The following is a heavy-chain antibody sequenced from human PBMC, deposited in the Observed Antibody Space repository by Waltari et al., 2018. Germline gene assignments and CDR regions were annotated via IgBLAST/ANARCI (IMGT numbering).Heavy chain of an antibody. J-gene: IGHJ3*02. CDR2: IYHSGST. Sequence: QVQLQESGPGLVKPSETLSLTCAVSGYSISSGYYWGWIRQPPGKGLEWIGSIYHSGSTSYHPSLKSRVTISVATSKNQFSLKLSSVTAADTAVYYCARRSSGWSTKLLAEHDAFDIWGQGTMVTVSS. CDR1: GYSISSGYY. CDR3: ARRSSGWSTKLLAEHDAFDI. V-gene: IGHV4-38-2*01. D-gene: IGHD6-19*01.